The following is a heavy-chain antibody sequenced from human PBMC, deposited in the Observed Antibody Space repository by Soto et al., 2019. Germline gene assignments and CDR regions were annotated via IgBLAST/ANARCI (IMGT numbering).Heavy chain of an antibody. CDR2: ISAYNGNT. CDR3: ARDYYYDSSGYYSYYYYYGMDV. V-gene: IGHV1-18*04. CDR1: GYTFASYG. J-gene: IGHJ6*02. Sequence: GASVKVSCKASGYTFASYGISWLRQSPGQGLEWMGWISAYNGNTNYAQKLQGRVTMTTDTSTSTAYMELRSLRSDDTAVYYCARDYYYDSSGYYSYYYYYGMDVWGQGTTVTVSS. D-gene: IGHD3-22*01.